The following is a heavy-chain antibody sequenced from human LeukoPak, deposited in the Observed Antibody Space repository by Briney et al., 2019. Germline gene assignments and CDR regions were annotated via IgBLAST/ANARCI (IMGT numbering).Heavy chain of an antibody. Sequence: GGSLRLSCAASGFTFSSYWMSWVRQAPGKGLEWVSSISSSSSYIYYADSVKGRFTISRGNAKNSLYLQMNSLRAEDTAVYYCARIGAAAGTRAYYMDVWGKGTTVTVSS. J-gene: IGHJ6*03. CDR3: ARIGAAAGTRAYYMDV. CDR2: ISSSSSYI. D-gene: IGHD6-13*01. CDR1: GFTFSSYW. V-gene: IGHV3-21*01.